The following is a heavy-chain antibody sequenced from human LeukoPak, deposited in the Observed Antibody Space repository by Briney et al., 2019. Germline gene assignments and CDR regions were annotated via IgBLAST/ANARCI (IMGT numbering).Heavy chain of an antibody. CDR1: GGSFSGYY. Sequence: SETLSLTCAVYGGSFSGYYWSWICQPPGKGLEWVGEINHSGSTNYNPSLKSRVTISVDTSKNQFSLKLSSVTAADTAVYYCARHFIVVVVAAGHHDAFDIWGQGTMVTVSS. CDR3: ARHFIVVVVAAGHHDAFDI. CDR2: INHSGST. D-gene: IGHD2-15*01. V-gene: IGHV4-34*01. J-gene: IGHJ3*02.